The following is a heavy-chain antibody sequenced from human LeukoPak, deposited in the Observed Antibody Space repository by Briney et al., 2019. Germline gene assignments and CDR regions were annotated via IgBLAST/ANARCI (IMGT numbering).Heavy chain of an antibody. CDR3: ALLAVASDFDY. J-gene: IGHJ4*02. CDR1: GFPFSFYE. CDR2: IGSSGTTT. Sequence: PGGSLRLSCAVSGFPFSFYEMNWVRQAPGKGLDWVSNIGSSGTTTHYADSVKGRFSISRDNAKNSLYLGMNSLRVEDTAVYYCALLAVASDFDYWGQGALVTVSS. V-gene: IGHV3-48*03. D-gene: IGHD6-19*01.